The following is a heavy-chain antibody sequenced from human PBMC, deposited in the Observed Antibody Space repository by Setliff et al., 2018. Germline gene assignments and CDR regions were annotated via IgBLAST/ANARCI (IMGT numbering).Heavy chain of an antibody. CDR2: ISYSGDT. Sequence: SETLSLTCTVSGGSISTNHYYWEWIRQAPGKGLEWIGRISYSGDTYYSPSLRSRVTISVDTSKNQFSLKLTSVAAADTAVYYCARAPPWFDTWGQGTLVTVSS. V-gene: IGHV4-39*07. CDR3: ARAPPWFDT. CDR1: GGSISTNHYY. J-gene: IGHJ5*02.